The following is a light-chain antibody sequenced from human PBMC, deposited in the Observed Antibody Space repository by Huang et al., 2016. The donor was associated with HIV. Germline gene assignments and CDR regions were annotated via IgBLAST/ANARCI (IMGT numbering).Light chain of an antibody. CDR3: QQYYNTTLS. V-gene: IGKV1-NL1*01. Sequence: DIQMTQSPSSLSASVGDRVTITCRARRGISNSLAWYQQQPGKAPKLLLYAASSLQGGVPSRFSGSGSRTDYTLTISSLQPEDSATYYCQQYYNTTLSFGGGTKVEIK. CDR2: AAS. CDR1: RGISNS. J-gene: IGKJ4*01.